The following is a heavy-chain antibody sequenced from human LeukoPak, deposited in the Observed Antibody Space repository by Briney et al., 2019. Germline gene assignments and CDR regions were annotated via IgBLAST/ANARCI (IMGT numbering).Heavy chain of an antibody. CDR1: GFTFDDYA. V-gene: IGHV3-9*01. J-gene: IGHJ6*02. Sequence: GGSLRLSCAASGFTFDDYAMHWVRQAPGKGLEWVSGISWNSGSIGYADSVKGRFTISRDNSKNTLYLQMNSLRAEDTAVYYCAKDLTGLDSSGYYYYYGMDVWGQGTTVTVSS. D-gene: IGHD3-22*01. CDR2: ISWNSGSI. CDR3: AKDLTGLDSSGYYYYYGMDV.